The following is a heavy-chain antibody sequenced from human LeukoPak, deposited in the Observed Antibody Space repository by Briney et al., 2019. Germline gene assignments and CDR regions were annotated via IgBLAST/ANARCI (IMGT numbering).Heavy chain of an antibody. CDR3: ARDRRRHMVRGVIIIGFDAFDI. D-gene: IGHD3-10*01. Sequence: GGSLRLSCAASGFTFSDYYMSWIRRAPGKGLEWLSYISSRGVTIHYADSVKGRFTISRDNAKNSLYLQMNSLRAEDTAVYYCARDRRRHMVRGVIIIGFDAFDIWGQGTMVTVSS. J-gene: IGHJ3*02. CDR1: GFTFSDYY. CDR2: ISSRGVTI. V-gene: IGHV3-11*04.